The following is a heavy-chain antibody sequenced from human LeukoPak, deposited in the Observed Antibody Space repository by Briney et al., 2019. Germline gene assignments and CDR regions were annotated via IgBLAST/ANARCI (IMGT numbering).Heavy chain of an antibody. CDR2: INPNTGAT. CDR3: ARLGSSDI. D-gene: IGHD3-16*01. V-gene: IGHV1-2*02. CDR1: ARTFTGYY. J-gene: IGHJ3*02. Sequence: ASVEVSCKASARTFTGYYMHWVRQAPGQGLEWMGWINPNTGATNYAQKFQGRVTMTRDTSLSTAYMKLSSLRSDDTAVYYCARLGSSDIWGQGTMVTVSS.